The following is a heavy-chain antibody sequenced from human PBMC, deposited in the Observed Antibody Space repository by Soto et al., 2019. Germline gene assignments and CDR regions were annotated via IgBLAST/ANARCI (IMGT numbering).Heavy chain of an antibody. V-gene: IGHV1-58*01. CDR3: AAGDYGGNSDAFDI. Sequence: SVKVSCKASGFTFTSSAVHWVRQARGQRLEWIGWIVVGSGNTNYAQKFQERVTITRDMSTSTAYMELSSLRSEDTAVYYCAAGDYGGNSDAFDIWGQGTMVTV. CDR1: GFTFTSSA. CDR2: IVVGSGNT. J-gene: IGHJ3*02. D-gene: IGHD4-17*01.